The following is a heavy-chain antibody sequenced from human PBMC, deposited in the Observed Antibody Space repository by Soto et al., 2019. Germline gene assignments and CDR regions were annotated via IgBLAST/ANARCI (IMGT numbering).Heavy chain of an antibody. CDR1: GFTFSYYW. CDR3: ARGDRGAFDL. Sequence: EVRLVESEGCLVQPGGSLSLSCAASGFTFSYYWMHWVRQAPGQGLLWVSRIHSDGSSTTYADSVKGRFTISRDNAKNTVSLQMNSLRVEDTGVYFCARGDRGAFDLWGQGTMVTVSS. CDR2: IHSDGSST. D-gene: IGHD2-21*02. V-gene: IGHV3-74*01. J-gene: IGHJ3*01.